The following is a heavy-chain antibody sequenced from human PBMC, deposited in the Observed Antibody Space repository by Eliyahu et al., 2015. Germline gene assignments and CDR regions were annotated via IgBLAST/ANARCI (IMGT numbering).Heavy chain of an antibody. CDR1: GFSLNTRGMA. CDR3: THVGYSYTWGSLEFDP. Sequence: QITLKESGPALVRPTQTLTLTCTFSGFSLNTRGMAVGWVRQPPGQALECLALIYWDDYKRYNPSLNHRLTISKDSSKNEVVLLMTNMDPVDTGTYYCTHVGYSYTWGSLEFDPWGPRELWSPSPQ. CDR2: IYWDDYK. V-gene: IGHV2-5*02. D-gene: IGHD5-18*01. J-gene: IGHJ5*02.